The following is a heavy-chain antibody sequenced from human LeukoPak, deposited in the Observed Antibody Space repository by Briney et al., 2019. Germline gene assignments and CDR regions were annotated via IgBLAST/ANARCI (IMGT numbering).Heavy chain of an antibody. Sequence: SETLSLTCTVSGGSISSYYWSWIRQPPGKGLEWIGYIYYSGTTNYNPSLKSRVTISVDTSKNQFSLKMSSVTAADTAVYYCATGGPPMIGRLDPWGQGTLVTVSS. V-gene: IGHV4-59*03. CDR1: GGSISSYY. D-gene: IGHD3-22*01. CDR2: IYYSGTT. J-gene: IGHJ5*02. CDR3: ATGGPPMIGRLDP.